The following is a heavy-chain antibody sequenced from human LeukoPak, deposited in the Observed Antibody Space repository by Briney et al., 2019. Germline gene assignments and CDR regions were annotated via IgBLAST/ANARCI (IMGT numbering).Heavy chain of an antibody. J-gene: IGHJ4*02. D-gene: IGHD3-10*01. Sequence: ASVKVSCKAPGYTFTSYYLHWVRQAPGQGLEWMGIINPSAGSTSYAQKFQGRVTLTRDMSTSTVYMEVSSLRSEDTAVYYCARDLRFGELSFLPFDYWGQGTLVTVSS. V-gene: IGHV1-46*01. CDR2: INPSAGST. CDR1: GYTFTSYY. CDR3: ARDLRFGELSFLPFDY.